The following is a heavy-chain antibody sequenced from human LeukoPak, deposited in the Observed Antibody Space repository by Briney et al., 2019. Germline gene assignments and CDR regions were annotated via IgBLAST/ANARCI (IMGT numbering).Heavy chain of an antibody. J-gene: IGHJ4*02. CDR1: GYTFTSYD. D-gene: IGHD1-26*01. CDR3: ARAGRRVGAALFYY. V-gene: IGHV1-8*01. CDR2: MNPNSGNT. Sequence: ASVKVSCKASGYTFTSYDINWVRQATGQGLEWMGWMNPNSGNTGYAQKFQGRVTMTGNTSISTAYMELSSLRSEDTAVYYCARAGRRVGAALFYYWGQGTLVTVSS.